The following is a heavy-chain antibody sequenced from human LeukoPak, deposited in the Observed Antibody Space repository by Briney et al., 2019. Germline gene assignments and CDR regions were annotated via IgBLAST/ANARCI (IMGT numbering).Heavy chain of an antibody. D-gene: IGHD3-9*01. CDR2: ISSSGSTI. CDR3: ARYDILTGYYYFDF. Sequence: PGGSLRLSCAASGFTFSSYEMNCVRQAPGKGLEWVSYISSSGSTIYYADSVKGRFTISRDNAKNSLYLQMNSLRAEDTAVYYCARYDILTGYYYFDFWGQGTLVTVSS. CDR1: GFTFSSYE. J-gene: IGHJ4*02. V-gene: IGHV3-48*03.